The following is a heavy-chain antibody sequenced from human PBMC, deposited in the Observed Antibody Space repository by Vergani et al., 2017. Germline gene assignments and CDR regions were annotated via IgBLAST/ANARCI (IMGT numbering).Heavy chain of an antibody. J-gene: IGHJ6*02. CDR2: IKQDGSEK. V-gene: IGHV3-7*03. CDR3: ARDLATVTTDYYYGMDV. D-gene: IGHD4-17*01. CDR1: GFTFSSYW. Sequence: EVQLVESGGGLVQPGGSLRLSCAASGFTFSSYWMSWVRQAPGKGLEWVANIKQDGSEKYYVDSVKGRFTISRDNAKNSLYRQMNSLRAEDTAVYYCARDLATVTTDYYYGMDVWGQGP.